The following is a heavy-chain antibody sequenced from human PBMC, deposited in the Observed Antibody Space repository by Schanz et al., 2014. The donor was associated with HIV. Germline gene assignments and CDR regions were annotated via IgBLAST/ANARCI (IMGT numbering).Heavy chain of an antibody. Sequence: EVHLVESGGGLVQPGGSLRLSCAASGFIFNDFSIHFFLQSPFNFLYLAQKTPWNSGSIAYADSVKGRFTISRDNAKNSLYLQMNSLRAEDTAFYYCAKDWARTAGYCFHYWGQGTLVTVSS. D-gene: IGHD3-9*01. J-gene: IGHJ4*02. CDR1: GFIFNDFS. CDR2: TPWNSGSI. V-gene: IGHV3-9*01. CDR3: AKDWARTAGYCFHY.